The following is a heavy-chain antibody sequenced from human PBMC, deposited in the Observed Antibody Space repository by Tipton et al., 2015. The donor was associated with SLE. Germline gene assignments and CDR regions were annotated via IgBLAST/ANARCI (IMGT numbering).Heavy chain of an antibody. V-gene: IGHV4-59*01. J-gene: IGHJ4*02. CDR2: IHSSGTT. Sequence: TLSLTCTVSGASISSYYWSWIRQTPGKGLEWIGYIHSSGTTNYSPSLNSRVTMSVDTSKNQFSLRLTSVTAADSAVYYCAREVYGRFPIWGQGALVTVSS. CDR1: GASISSYY. CDR3: AREVYGRFPI. D-gene: IGHD3-10*01.